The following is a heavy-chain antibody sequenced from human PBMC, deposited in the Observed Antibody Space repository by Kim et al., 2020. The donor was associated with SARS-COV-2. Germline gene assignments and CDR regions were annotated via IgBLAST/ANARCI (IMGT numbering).Heavy chain of an antibody. CDR3: ARVPVAGISFVDY. CDR2: ISDGSSDI. D-gene: IGHD6-19*01. Sequence: GGSLRLSCAASGFTFSSYSINWVRQAPGKGLEWVSSISDGSSDIYYADSVKGRFTISRDNAKNSLYLQMNSLTAEDTAVYYCARVPVAGISFVDYWGQGTLCTVSS. CDR1: GFTFSSYS. V-gene: IGHV3-21*01. J-gene: IGHJ4*02.